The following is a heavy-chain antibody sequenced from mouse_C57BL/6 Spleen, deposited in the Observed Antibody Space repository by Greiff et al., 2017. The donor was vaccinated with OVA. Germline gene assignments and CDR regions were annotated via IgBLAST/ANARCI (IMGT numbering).Heavy chain of an antibody. V-gene: IGHV1-22*01. Sequence: VQLKESGPELVKPGASVKMSCKASGYTFTDYNMHWVKQSHGKSLEWIGYINPNNGGTSYNQKFKGKATLTVNKSSSTAYMELRSLTSEDSAVYYCARLYYDYDWYDFDYWGQGTTLTVSS. CDR2: INPNNGGT. CDR1: GYTFTDYN. CDR3: ARLYYDYDWYDFDY. D-gene: IGHD2-4*01. J-gene: IGHJ2*01.